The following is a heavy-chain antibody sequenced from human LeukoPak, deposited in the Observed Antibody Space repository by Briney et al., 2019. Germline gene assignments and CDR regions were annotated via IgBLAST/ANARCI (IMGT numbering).Heavy chain of an antibody. D-gene: IGHD3/OR15-3a*01. V-gene: IGHV5-51*01. CDR1: GYSFTSYW. CDR3: ARRDLSYYYGMDV. J-gene: IGHJ6*02. Sequence: GESLKISCKGSGYSFTSYWIGWVRQMPGKGLEWMGIIYPGDSDTRYSPSSQGQVTISADKSISTAYLQWSSLKASDTAMYYCARRDLSYYYGMDVWGQGTTVTVSS. CDR2: IYPGDSDT.